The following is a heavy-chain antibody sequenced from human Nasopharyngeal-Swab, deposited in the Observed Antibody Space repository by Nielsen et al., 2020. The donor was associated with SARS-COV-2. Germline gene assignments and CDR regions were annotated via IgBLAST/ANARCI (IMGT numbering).Heavy chain of an antibody. Sequence: SETLSLTCTVSGGSISSGGYYWSWIRQHPGKGLEWIGYIYYSGSTYYNPSLKSRVTISVDTSKNQFSLKLSSVTAADTAVYYCARARSSITIFGVVNPVDAFDIWGQGTMVTASS. J-gene: IGHJ3*02. CDR1: GGSISSGGYY. V-gene: IGHV4-31*03. CDR3: ARARSSITIFGVVNPVDAFDI. D-gene: IGHD3-3*01. CDR2: IYYSGST.